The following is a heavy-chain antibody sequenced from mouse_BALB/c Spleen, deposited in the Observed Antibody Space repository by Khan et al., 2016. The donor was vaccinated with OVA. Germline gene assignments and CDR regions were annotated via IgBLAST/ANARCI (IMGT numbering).Heavy chain of an antibody. Sequence: QVQLQQSGPELKKPGETVKISCKASGYTFTSYGMNWVKQSPGKALKWMGWINTYTGEPTYADDFKGRFAFSLETSASTAYLQINNLKNEDTATEFCARPPYFSYTLDYWGQGTSVTVAS. V-gene: IGHV9-3-1*01. CDR1: GYTFTSYG. D-gene: IGHD2-10*01. CDR2: INTYTGEP. J-gene: IGHJ4*01. CDR3: ARPPYFSYTLDY.